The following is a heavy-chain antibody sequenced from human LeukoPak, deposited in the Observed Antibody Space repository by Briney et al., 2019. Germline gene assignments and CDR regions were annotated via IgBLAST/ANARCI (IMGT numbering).Heavy chain of an antibody. CDR1: GFTFSSYE. D-gene: IGHD1-14*01. V-gene: IGHV3-48*03. Sequence: GGSLRLSCAASGFTFSSYEMNWVRQAPGKGLEWVSYISSSGSTIYYADSVKGRFTISRDNAMSSLYLQMNSLRVDDTAVYYCARGAYNWNHQPVLRAPNWFDPWGQGTRVTVSS. CDR2: ISSSGSTI. CDR3: ARGAYNWNHQPVLRAPNWFDP. J-gene: IGHJ5*02.